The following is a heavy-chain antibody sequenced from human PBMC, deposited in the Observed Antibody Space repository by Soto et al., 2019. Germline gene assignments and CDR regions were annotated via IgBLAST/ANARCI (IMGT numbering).Heavy chain of an antibody. CDR3: PRGESIVGDTFYYGMEV. CDR2: FYYSVNT. J-gene: IGHJ6*02. CDR1: GGSISSSSYY. V-gene: IGHV4-39*01. Sequence: PSETLSLTCTVSGGSISSSSYYWRWIRQPPGKWLEWIGSFYYSVNTYYNPSLKSRLTICGDTSKKQFSLKLSSVTAADTAVYYCPRGESIVGDTFYYGMEVWGQGTTLTVSS. D-gene: IGHD1-26*01.